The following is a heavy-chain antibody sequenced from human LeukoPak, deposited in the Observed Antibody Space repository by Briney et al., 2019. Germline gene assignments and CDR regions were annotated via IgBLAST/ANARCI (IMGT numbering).Heavy chain of an antibody. CDR3: AKGAATRGDC. V-gene: IGHV3-23*01. CDR1: GFPYRCHF. D-gene: IGHD5-12*01. Sequence: PGGSLRLSCSVCGFPYRCHFMRGLGQAPGKGLEWVSGISSSGGSTYYADSVKGRFTISRDNSKNTLYLQMNSLRGEDKAVYYCAKGAATRGDCWGQGILVTVS. CDR2: ISSSGGST. J-gene: IGHJ4*02.